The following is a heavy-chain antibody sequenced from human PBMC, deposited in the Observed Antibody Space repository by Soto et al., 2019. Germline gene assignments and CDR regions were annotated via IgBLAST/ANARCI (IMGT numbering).Heavy chain of an antibody. V-gene: IGHV4-59*01. CDR2: IYYSGST. J-gene: IGHJ4*02. CDR3: AACYDILTGYYFDY. Sequence: SETLSLTCTVSGGSISSYYWSWILQPPGKGLEWIGYIYYSGSTNYNPSLKSRVTISVDTSKNQFSLKLSSVTAADTAVYYCAACYDILTGYYFDYWGQGTLVTVSS. CDR1: GGSISSYY. D-gene: IGHD3-9*01.